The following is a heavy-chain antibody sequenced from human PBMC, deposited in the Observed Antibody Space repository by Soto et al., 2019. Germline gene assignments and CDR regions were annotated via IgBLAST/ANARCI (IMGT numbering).Heavy chain of an antibody. CDR3: AKDHSPPLLGWNWFDP. Sequence: TGGSLRVSCAASGFTFSSYARSWVRQAPGKGLEWVSAISGSGGSTYYADSVKGRFTISRDNSKNTLYLQMNSLRAEDTAVYYCAKDHSPPLLGWNWFDPWGQGTLVTVSS. CDR2: ISGSGGST. D-gene: IGHD2-15*01. J-gene: IGHJ5*02. CDR1: GFTFSSYA. V-gene: IGHV3-23*01.